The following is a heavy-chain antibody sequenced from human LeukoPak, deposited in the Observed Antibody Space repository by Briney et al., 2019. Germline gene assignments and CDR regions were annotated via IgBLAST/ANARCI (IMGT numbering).Heavy chain of an antibody. J-gene: IGHJ6*03. CDR2: INPGGTST. D-gene: IGHD3-10*01. Sequence: ASVKVSCKASGDTFTSYYMHWVRQAPGQGLECMGIINPGGTSTSYAQKFQGRVTMTRDMSTSTVYMELSSLRSEDTAVYYCARGARTSRITMVRGVSEGMDVWGKGTTVTVSS. CDR3: ARGARTSRITMVRGVSEGMDV. CDR1: GDTFTSYY. V-gene: IGHV1-46*01.